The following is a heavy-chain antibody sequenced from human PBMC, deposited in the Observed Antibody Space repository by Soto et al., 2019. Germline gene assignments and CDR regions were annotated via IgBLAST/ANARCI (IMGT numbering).Heavy chain of an antibody. CDR1: GGSISSSSYY. J-gene: IGHJ4*02. CDR2: IYYSGST. CDR3: ARHSGYYYGSGALGY. D-gene: IGHD3-10*01. V-gene: IGHV4-39*01. Sequence: SETLSLTCTVSGGSISSSSYYWGWIRQPPGKGLEWIGSIYYSGSTYYNPSPKSRVTISVDTSKNQFSLKLSSVTAADTAVYYCARHSGYYYGSGALGYWGQGTLVTVSS.